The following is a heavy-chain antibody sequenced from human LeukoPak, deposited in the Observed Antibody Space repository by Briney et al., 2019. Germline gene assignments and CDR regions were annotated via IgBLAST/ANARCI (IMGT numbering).Heavy chain of an antibody. V-gene: IGHV3-48*03. CDR2: ISGSGSAI. Sequence: GGSLRLSCAASGFTFSTYDMSWVRQAPGKGLEWISYISGSGSAIYYADSVKGRFAISRDNAKNSLSLQMNSLRAEDTAVYYCARSHGDSDYYDYWGQGTLVTVSS. CDR3: ARSHGDSDYYDY. CDR1: GFTFSTYD. D-gene: IGHD4-17*01. J-gene: IGHJ4*02.